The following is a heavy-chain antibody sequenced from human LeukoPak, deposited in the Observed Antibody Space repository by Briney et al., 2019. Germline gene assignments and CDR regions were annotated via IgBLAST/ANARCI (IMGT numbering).Heavy chain of an antibody. J-gene: IGHJ4*02. CDR3: ARFLDFWSGYSSFDY. Sequence: SETLSLTCTVSGGSISSGGYYWSWIRQHSGKGLEWIGYIYYSGSTYYNPSLKSRVTISVDTSKNQFSLKLSSVTAADTAVYYCARFLDFWSGYSSFDYWGQGTLVTVSS. CDR1: GGSISSGGYY. D-gene: IGHD3-3*01. CDR2: IYYSGST. V-gene: IGHV4-31*03.